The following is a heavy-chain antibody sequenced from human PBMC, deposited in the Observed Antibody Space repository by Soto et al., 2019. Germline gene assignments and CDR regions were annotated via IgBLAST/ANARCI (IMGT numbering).Heavy chain of an antibody. V-gene: IGHV3-23*01. CDR1: GFNFKKFA. CDR3: AKADGEQWLLPHLDK. Sequence: EVQLLESGGGVVQPGGSLSLSCVASGFNFKKFAMSWVRQDPGEGLEWVSGISCCGGSTSYADSVKGRFSIARDDSTNTLYLQMNNLRVEDTAQYCCAKADGEQWLLPHLDKWGQGTLVTVS. D-gene: IGHD6-19*01. CDR2: ISCCGGST. J-gene: IGHJ4*02.